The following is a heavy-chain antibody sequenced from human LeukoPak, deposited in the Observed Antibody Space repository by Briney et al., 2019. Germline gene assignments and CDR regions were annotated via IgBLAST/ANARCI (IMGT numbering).Heavy chain of an antibody. V-gene: IGHV4-4*07. Sequence: SETLSLTCTVSGDSISSYYWSWIRQPAGKGLEWIGRIYTSGSTNYNPSLKSRVTLSVDTSKNQFSLKLTSVTAADTAVYYCATWVCSGGSCYSWSYYGMDVWGQGTTVTVSS. J-gene: IGHJ6*02. CDR3: ATWVCSGGSCYSWSYYGMDV. D-gene: IGHD2-15*01. CDR1: GDSISSYY. CDR2: IYTSGST.